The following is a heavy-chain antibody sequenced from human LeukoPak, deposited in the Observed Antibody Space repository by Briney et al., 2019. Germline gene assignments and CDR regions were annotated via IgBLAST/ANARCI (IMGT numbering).Heavy chain of an antibody. Sequence: SLRLSCAASGFTFSSYELNWVRQAPGKGLEGVSYIDLSGSTIHDANSVKGRFTISRDNAKNSVYLQMNNLRGEDTAIYYCARGQGLANHYYYMDVWGKGTTVTVSS. CDR2: IDLSGSTI. CDR1: GFTFSSYE. J-gene: IGHJ6*03. V-gene: IGHV3-48*03. CDR3: ARGQGLANHYYYMDV.